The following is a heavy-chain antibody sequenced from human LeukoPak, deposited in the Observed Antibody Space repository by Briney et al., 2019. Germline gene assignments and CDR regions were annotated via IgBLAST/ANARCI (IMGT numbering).Heavy chain of an antibody. CDR1: GYAFNGYS. J-gene: IGHJ4*02. CDR2: INPNSGGT. Sequence: ASVKVSCKASGYAFNGYSMHWVRQAPGQGLEWLGWINPNSGGTNYAQKFQGRVTMTRDTSISTAYMELSRLRSDDTAVYYCAREYYDSSAYNQEAIDYWGQGTLVTVSS. V-gene: IGHV1-2*02. D-gene: IGHD3-22*01. CDR3: AREYYDSSAYNQEAIDY.